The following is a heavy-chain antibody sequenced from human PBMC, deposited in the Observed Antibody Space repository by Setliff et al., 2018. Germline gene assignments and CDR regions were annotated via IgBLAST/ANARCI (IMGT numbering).Heavy chain of an antibody. CDR3: ARDIRRSSSWRPDVFDV. D-gene: IGHD6-13*01. Sequence: SVQVSCKAYCHTFSRNHITWVRQAPGQGLEWMGWISAYNGNTNYAQKLQGRVTMTTDTSTSTAYMELRSLIFDDTAIYYCARDIRRSSSWRPDVFDVWGQGTMVTVSS. V-gene: IGHV1-18*01. CDR1: CHTFSRNH. J-gene: IGHJ3*01. CDR2: ISAYNGNT.